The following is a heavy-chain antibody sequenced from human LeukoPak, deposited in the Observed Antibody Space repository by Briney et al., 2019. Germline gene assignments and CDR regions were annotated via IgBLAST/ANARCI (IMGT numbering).Heavy chain of an antibody. CDR2: TSGDGIAT. D-gene: IGHD5/OR15-5a*01. CDR3: ARDHVYGGADY. CDR1: GFTFHNYA. J-gene: IGHJ4*02. V-gene: IGHV3-43*02. Sequence: GGSLRLSCAASGFTFHNYAIHWVRQAPGKGLEWVSLTSGDGIATYFADSVKGRFTISRDNSKSSLFLQMNSLRTEDTALYYCARDHVYGGADYWGQGTLVTVSS.